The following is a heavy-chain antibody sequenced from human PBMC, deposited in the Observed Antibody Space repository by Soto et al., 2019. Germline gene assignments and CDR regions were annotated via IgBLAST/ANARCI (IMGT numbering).Heavy chain of an antibody. D-gene: IGHD2-15*01. CDR2: IDPSDSYT. V-gene: IGHV5-10-1*01. J-gene: IGHJ4*02. CDR3: ARQGVATTPDF. Sequence: GESLKISCKGSGYSFTTYWITWVRQMPGKGPEWMGRIDPSDSYTNYSPSFQGHVTISADKSISTAYLQWSSLKASDTAMYYCARQGVATTPDFWGQGTLVTVSS. CDR1: GYSFTTYW.